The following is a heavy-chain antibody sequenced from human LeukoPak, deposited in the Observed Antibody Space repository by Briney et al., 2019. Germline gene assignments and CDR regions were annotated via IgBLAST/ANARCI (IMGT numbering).Heavy chain of an antibody. Sequence: GGSLRLSCAASGFTFSNYALSWVRQAPGKGLEWVSLISTSGANAYYPDSVKGRFTLSRDNSKNTLYLQMNSLGAEDTAVYYCATTRGTSWYFDYWGQGTLVTASS. V-gene: IGHV3-23*01. CDR1: GFTFSNYA. J-gene: IGHJ4*02. CDR2: ISTSGANA. CDR3: ATTRGTSWYFDY. D-gene: IGHD6-13*01.